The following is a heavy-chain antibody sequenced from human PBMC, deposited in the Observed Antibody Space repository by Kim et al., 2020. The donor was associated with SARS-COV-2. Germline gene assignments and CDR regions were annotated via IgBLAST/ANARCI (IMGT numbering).Heavy chain of an antibody. V-gene: IGHV3-15*01. Sequence: DGGTTDYAAPVKGRFTISRDDSKNTLYLQMNSLKTEDTAVYYCTTGTGDYWGQGTLVTVSS. CDR3: TTGTGDY. CDR2: DGGTT. J-gene: IGHJ4*02.